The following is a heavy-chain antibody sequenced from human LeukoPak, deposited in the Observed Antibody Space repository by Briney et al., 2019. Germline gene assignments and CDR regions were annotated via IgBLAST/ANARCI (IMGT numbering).Heavy chain of an antibody. CDR1: GFTFSNYA. CDR3: AKQFVDI. CDR2: ISGSGDDP. V-gene: IGHV3-23*01. D-gene: IGHD5-24*01. J-gene: IGHJ5*02. Sequence: PGGSLRLSCAASGFTFSNYAMNWVRQAPGKGLEWVSSISGSGDDPSYADSVKGRFTISRDNSRNTLYLQMSSLRAEDTAVYYCAKQFVDIWGQGTLVTVSS.